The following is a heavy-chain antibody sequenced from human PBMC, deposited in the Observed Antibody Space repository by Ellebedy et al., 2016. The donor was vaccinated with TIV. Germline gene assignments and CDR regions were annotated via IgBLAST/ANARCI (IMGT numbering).Heavy chain of an antibody. V-gene: IGHV3-33*08. CDR3: ARDRDSYDNSGYLGY. CDR1: GFTFSSYT. Sequence: GESLKISCAASGFTFSSYTVNWVRQAPGKGLERVAVIWYDGVNIYYTASVKGRFTISRDNSKNTLYLQMNSLRAEDTAVYYCARDRDSYDNSGYLGYWGQGTLVSVSS. D-gene: IGHD3-22*01. CDR2: IWYDGVNI. J-gene: IGHJ4*02.